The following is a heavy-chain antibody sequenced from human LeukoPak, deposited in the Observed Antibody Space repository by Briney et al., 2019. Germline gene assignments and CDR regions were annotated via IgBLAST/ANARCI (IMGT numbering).Heavy chain of an antibody. D-gene: IGHD2/OR15-2a*01. Sequence: ASVKVSCKTSGYTFDSYGSSWVRQAPGQGLEWMAWITAYSGHIDYAQNLQGRVTVTTDTSTSTAYMELRSLRSDDTAVYYCARGGRTTAPAYWGQGTLVTVSS. CDR1: GYTFDSYG. CDR2: ITAYSGHI. J-gene: IGHJ4*02. CDR3: ARGGRTTAPAY. V-gene: IGHV1-18*01.